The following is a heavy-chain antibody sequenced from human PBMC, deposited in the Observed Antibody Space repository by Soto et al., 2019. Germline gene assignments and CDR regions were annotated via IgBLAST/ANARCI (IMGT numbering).Heavy chain of an antibody. Sequence: QVQLQESGPGLVKPSGTLSLTCAVSGVSISSHDWWTWVRQPPGKGLEWIGESHQSGNTNYNSSLECRVTISVDKSKNQFSLNLSSVTVADTAVYYCATRDTSRFNWGQGTLVTVSS. D-gene: IGHD6-13*01. CDR2: SHQSGNT. V-gene: IGHV4-4*02. CDR1: GVSISSHDW. J-gene: IGHJ4*02. CDR3: ATRDTSRFN.